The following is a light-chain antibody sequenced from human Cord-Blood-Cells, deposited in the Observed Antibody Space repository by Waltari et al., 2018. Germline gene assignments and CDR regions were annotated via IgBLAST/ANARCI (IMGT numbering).Light chain of an antibody. Sequence: QSALTQPASVSGSPGQSITISCTGTSSDVGGYNSVSRYQQHPGKAPKLMIYEVSNRPSGVSNRFSGSKSGNTASLTISGLQAEDEADYYCSSYTSSSTLWVFGGGTKLTVL. V-gene: IGLV2-14*01. J-gene: IGLJ3*02. CDR3: SSYTSSSTLWV. CDR1: SSDVGGYNS. CDR2: EVS.